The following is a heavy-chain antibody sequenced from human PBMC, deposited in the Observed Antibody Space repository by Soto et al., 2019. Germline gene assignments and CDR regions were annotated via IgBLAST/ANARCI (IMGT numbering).Heavy chain of an antibody. CDR2: IYYSGNT. Sequence: ASETLSLTCTVSGDSISSGDYYWSWIRQPPGKGLEWIGCIYYSGNTYYNPSLKSRVTISVDTSKNQFSLKLSSVTAADTAVYYCARRNCSSTSCYYYYYGMDVWGQGTTVTVSS. V-gene: IGHV4-30-4*01. CDR3: ARRNCSSTSCYYYYYGMDV. D-gene: IGHD2-2*01. J-gene: IGHJ6*02. CDR1: GDSISSGDYY.